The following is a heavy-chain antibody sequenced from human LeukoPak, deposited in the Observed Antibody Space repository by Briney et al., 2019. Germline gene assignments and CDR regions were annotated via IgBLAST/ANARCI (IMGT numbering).Heavy chain of an antibody. CDR1: GFTFSSYA. CDR2: ISGSGGST. CDR3: ASADYYGSGSYYYYYGMDV. Sequence: GGSLRLSCAASGFTFSSYAMSWVRQAPGKGLEWVSAISGSGGSTYYADSVKGRFTISRDNSKNTLYLQMSSLRAEDTAVYYCASADYYGSGSYYYYYGMDVWGQGTTVTVSS. D-gene: IGHD3-10*01. J-gene: IGHJ6*02. V-gene: IGHV3-23*01.